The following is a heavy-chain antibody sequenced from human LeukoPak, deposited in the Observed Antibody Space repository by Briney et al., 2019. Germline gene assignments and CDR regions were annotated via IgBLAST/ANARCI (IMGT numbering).Heavy chain of an antibody. D-gene: IGHD5-18*01. J-gene: IGHJ4*02. CDR1: GFTFSTHA. Sequence: GGSLRLSCAASGFTFSTHAMNWVRQAPGKGLEWVSTISGSGGSTYYADSVKGRFTISRDNSKNTLYLQMNSLRAEDTAVYYCAKNQLGYSYGSSYFDYWGQGTLVAVSS. V-gene: IGHV3-23*01. CDR3: AKNQLGYSYGSSYFDY. CDR2: ISGSGGST.